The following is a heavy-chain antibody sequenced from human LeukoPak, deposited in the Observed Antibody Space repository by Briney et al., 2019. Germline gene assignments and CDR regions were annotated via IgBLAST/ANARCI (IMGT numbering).Heavy chain of an antibody. J-gene: IGHJ6*03. Sequence: GRSLRLSCAASGFTFSSYAMSWVRQAPGKGLEWVSAISGSGGSTYYADSVKGRFTISRDASQTTLYLQMNSPTAEDTAVYYCAKVGSTVTSYYYYYMDVWGKGTTVAVSS. CDR2: ISGSGGST. CDR1: GFTFSSYA. V-gene: IGHV3-23*01. CDR3: AKVGSTVTSYYYYYMDV. D-gene: IGHD4-11*01.